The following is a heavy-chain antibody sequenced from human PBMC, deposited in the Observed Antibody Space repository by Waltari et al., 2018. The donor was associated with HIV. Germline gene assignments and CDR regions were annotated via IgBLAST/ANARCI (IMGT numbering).Heavy chain of an antibody. CDR2: IDSYTGDT. CDR3: ARDVDVGATDY. D-gene: IGHD1-26*01. V-gene: IGHV1-2*02. J-gene: IGHJ4*02. CDR1: GYTFTDYY. Sequence: QVQLVQSGAEVKKPGASVKVSCTASGYTFTDYYVQWVRQAPGQGLEWMGWIDSYTGDTYYRPRLQGMVNMTRDTSIYTAYMELRRLTSDDTATYYCARDVDVGATDYWGQGTLVTVSS.